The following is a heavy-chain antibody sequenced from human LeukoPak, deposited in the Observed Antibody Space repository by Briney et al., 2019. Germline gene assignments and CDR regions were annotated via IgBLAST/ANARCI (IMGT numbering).Heavy chain of an antibody. Sequence: SETLSLTCTVSGGSISSSSYYWGWIRQPPGKGLEWIGSIYYSGSTYYNPSLKSRVTISVDTSKNQFSLKLSSVTAADTAVYYCAREDEDYFDYWGQGTLVTVSS. V-gene: IGHV4-39*07. CDR3: AREDEDYFDY. CDR2: IYYSGST. J-gene: IGHJ4*02. CDR1: GGSISSSSYY.